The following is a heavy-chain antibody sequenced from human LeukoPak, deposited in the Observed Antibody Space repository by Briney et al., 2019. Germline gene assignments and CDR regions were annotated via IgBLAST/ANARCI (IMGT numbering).Heavy chain of an antibody. J-gene: IGHJ6*03. CDR1: GFTFDDYA. D-gene: IGHD1-26*01. CDR2: ISWNSGSI. CDR3: AKDTTSGSYFDYYYYMDV. Sequence: PGGSLRLSCAASGFTFDDYAMHWVRQAPGKGLEWVSGISWNSGSIGYADSVKGRFTISRDNAKNSLYLQMNSLRAEDTALYYCAKDTTSGSYFDYYYYMDVWGKGTTVTISS. V-gene: IGHV3-9*01.